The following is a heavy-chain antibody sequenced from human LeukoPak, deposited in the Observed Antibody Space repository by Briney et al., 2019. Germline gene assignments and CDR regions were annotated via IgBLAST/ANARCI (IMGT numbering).Heavy chain of an antibody. V-gene: IGHV4-4*07. J-gene: IGHJ3*02. CDR2: IYTSGST. CDR3: ASSDSSGYYPRVLFDI. CDR1: GGSISSYY. Sequence: SETLSLTCTVSGGSISSYYWSWIRQPAGKGLEWIGRIYTSGSTNYNPSLKSRVTISVDTSKNQFSLKLSSVTAADTAVYYCASSDSSGYYPRVLFDIWGQGTMVTVSS. D-gene: IGHD3-22*01.